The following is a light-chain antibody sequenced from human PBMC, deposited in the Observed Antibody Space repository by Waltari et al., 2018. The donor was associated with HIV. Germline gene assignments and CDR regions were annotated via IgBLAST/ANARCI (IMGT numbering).Light chain of an antibody. Sequence: QSALTQPASVSGSPGQAITISCTGTSSDVGAYNYVSWYQQHPGQAPKLIIYDVTKRPSGVFNRFSGSKSGNTASLTISGLQAEDEADYYCCSYTSGRTLVFGGGTKLTVL. CDR1: SSDVGAYNY. J-gene: IGLJ3*02. V-gene: IGLV2-14*01. CDR2: DVT. CDR3: CSYTSGRTLV.